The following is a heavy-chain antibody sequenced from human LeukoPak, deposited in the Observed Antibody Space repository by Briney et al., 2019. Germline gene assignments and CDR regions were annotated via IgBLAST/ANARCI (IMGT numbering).Heavy chain of an antibody. CDR3: ARGSLTPGVAVAGYYFDY. D-gene: IGHD6-19*01. V-gene: IGHV4-38-2*02. J-gene: IGHJ4*02. Sequence: PSVTQSLPCTVSGYSISRGYYWGWIRQPPGKGLEWIGTIHHSGSTYYNPSPKSRDTISGDTSKNQFSLKLNSVTAADTAVYYCARGSLTPGVAVAGYYFDYWGQGTLVTVSS. CDR1: GYSISRGYY. CDR2: IHHSGST.